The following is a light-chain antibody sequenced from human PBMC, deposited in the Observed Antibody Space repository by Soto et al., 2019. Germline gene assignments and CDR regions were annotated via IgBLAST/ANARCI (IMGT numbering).Light chain of an antibody. Sequence: EIVLTQSPATLSLSPGDRATLSCRASQSVSTYLAWYQQKPGQAPRLLIYGASTRATGIPARFSGSGSGTEFTLTISSPQSEDFAVYYCQQYNNWPRTFGQGTKVDI. CDR2: GAS. CDR1: QSVSTY. CDR3: QQYNNWPRT. J-gene: IGKJ1*01. V-gene: IGKV3D-15*01.